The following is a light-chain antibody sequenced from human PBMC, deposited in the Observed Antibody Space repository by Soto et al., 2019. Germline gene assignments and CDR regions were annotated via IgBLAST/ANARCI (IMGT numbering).Light chain of an antibody. Sequence: QLVLTQPPSASASLGASVTLTCTLSSGYSNYKVDWYQQRPGKGPRFVMRVGTGGIVGSKGDGIPDRFSVLGSGLNRYLTIKNIQEEDESDCHCGADHGSGSNFVWVFGGGTKLTVL. J-gene: IGLJ3*02. V-gene: IGLV9-49*01. CDR2: VGTGGIVG. CDR3: GADHGSGSNFVWV. CDR1: SGYSNYK.